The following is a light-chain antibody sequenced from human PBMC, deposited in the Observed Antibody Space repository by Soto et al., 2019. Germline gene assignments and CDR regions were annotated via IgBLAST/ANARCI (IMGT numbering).Light chain of an antibody. CDR1: QSVCSTC. V-gene: IGKV3-20*01. J-gene: IGKJ1*01. Sequence: EIVLTQSPGTLSLSPGERATLSYRASQSVCSTCLAWYQQKPGQAPRLLIYGASNRATGIPDRFSGSGSGTDFTLTISRLEPEDFAVYYCQEYDDSPPWTFGQGTKVETK. CDR3: QEYDDSPPWT. CDR2: GAS.